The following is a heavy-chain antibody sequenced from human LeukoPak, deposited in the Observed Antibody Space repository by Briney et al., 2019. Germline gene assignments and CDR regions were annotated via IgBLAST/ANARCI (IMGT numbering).Heavy chain of an antibody. D-gene: IGHD3-10*01. CDR3: ASSPKRGIPDY. CDR1: GFTFSSYA. V-gene: IGHV3-23*01. J-gene: IGHJ4*02. CDR2: ISGSGGST. Sequence: GGSLRLSCAAPGFTFSSYAMSWVRQAPGKGLEWVSAISGSGGSTYYADSVKGRFTISRDNSKNTLYLQMKSLRAEDTAVYYCASSPKRGIPDYWGQGTLVTVSS.